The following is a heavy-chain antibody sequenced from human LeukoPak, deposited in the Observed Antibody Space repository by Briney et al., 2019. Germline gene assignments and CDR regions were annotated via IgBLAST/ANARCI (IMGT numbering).Heavy chain of an antibody. CDR1: GYTFTSYY. CDR2: INPNSGGT. Sequence: ASVKVSCKASGYTFTSYYMHWVRQAPGQGLEWMGWINPNSGGTNYAQKFQGRVTMTRDTSISTAYMELSRLRSDDTAVYYCAREGGGYDFYYYYYMDVWGKGTTVTVSS. J-gene: IGHJ6*03. V-gene: IGHV1-2*02. D-gene: IGHD5-12*01. CDR3: AREGGGYDFYYYYYMDV.